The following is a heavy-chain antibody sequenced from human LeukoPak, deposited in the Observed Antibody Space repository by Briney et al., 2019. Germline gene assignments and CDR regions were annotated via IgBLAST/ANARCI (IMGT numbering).Heavy chain of an antibody. Sequence: GGSLRLSCAASGFSFSNYWMNWVRQPPGKGLEWVANIKQDGSEKHYVGSVKGRFTISRDNAKNSLYLQMNSLRAEDTAVYYCARVVGATIRGLLLHDDYWGQGTLVTVSS. J-gene: IGHJ4*02. CDR3: ARVVGATIRGLLLHDDY. CDR2: IKQDGSEK. V-gene: IGHV3-7*01. CDR1: GFSFSNYW. D-gene: IGHD1-26*01.